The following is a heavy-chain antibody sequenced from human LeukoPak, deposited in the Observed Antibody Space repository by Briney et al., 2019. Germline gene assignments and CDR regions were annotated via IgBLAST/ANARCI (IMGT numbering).Heavy chain of an antibody. D-gene: IGHD6-13*01. CDR3: ARGTDSSSWYGNDAFVI. J-gene: IGHJ3*02. Sequence: GASVKVSCKVSGYTLTELSMHWVRQAPGKGLEWMGGFDPEDGETIYAQKFQGRVTMTEDTSTDTAYMELSSLRSEDTAVYYCARGTDSSSWYGNDAFVIWGQGTMVTVSS. CDR1: GYTLTELS. V-gene: IGHV1-24*01. CDR2: FDPEDGET.